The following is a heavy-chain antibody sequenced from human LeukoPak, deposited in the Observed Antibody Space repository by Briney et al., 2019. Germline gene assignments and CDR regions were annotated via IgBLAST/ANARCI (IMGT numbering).Heavy chain of an antibody. J-gene: IGHJ1*01. V-gene: IGHV3-30*02. CDR2: IRYDGSNK. CDR3: AKGGNYYDSSGYYYRGYFQH. D-gene: IGHD3-22*01. CDR1: GFTFSSYG. Sequence: GGSLRLSXAASGFTFSSYGMHWVRQAPGKGLEWVAFIRYDGSNKYYADSVKGRFTISRDNSKNTLYLQMNSLRAEDTAVYYCAKGGNYYDSSGYYYRGYFQHWGQGTLVTVSS.